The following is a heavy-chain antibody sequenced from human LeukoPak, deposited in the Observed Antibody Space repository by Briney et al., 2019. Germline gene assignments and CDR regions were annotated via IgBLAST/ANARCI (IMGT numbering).Heavy chain of an antibody. CDR1: GGTFSSYA. D-gene: IGHD6-19*01. CDR3: ASIAVAGTHYFDY. V-gene: IGHV1-69*05. CDR2: IIPIFGTA. Sequence: VASVKVSCXASGGTFSSYAISWVRQAPGQGLEWMGRIIPIFGTANYAQKFQGRVTITTDESTSTAYMELSSLRSEDTAVYYCASIAVAGTHYFDYWGQGTLVTVSS. J-gene: IGHJ4*02.